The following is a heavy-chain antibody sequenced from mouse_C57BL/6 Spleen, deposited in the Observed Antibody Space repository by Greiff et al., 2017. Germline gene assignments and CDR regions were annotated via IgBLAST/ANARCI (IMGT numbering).Heavy chain of an antibody. Sequence: VQLQQSGAELVRPGTSVKMSCKASGYTFTNYWIGWAKQRPGHGLEWIGDIYPGGGFTNYNEKFKGQATLTADKSSSPAYMQFSSLPSEDSDSYYCESVDGYWLAYWGQGTLVTVSA. J-gene: IGHJ3*01. CDR3: ESVDGYWLAY. CDR2: IYPGGGFT. CDR1: GYTFTNYW. V-gene: IGHV1-63*01. D-gene: IGHD2-3*01.